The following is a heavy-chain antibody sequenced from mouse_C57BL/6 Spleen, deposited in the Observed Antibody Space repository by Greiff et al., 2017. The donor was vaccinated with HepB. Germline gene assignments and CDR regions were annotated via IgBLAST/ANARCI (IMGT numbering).Heavy chain of an antibody. V-gene: IGHV1-69*01. CDR2: IDPSDSYT. J-gene: IGHJ2*01. CDR3: AREATTVVDYFDY. Sequence: QVQLQQPGAELVMPGASVKLSCKASGYSFTSYWMHWVKQRPGQGLEWIGEIDPSDSYTNYNQKFKGKSTLTVDKSSSTAYMQLSSLTSEDSAVYYCAREATTVVDYFDYWGQGTTLTVSS. D-gene: IGHD1-1*01. CDR1: GYSFTSYW.